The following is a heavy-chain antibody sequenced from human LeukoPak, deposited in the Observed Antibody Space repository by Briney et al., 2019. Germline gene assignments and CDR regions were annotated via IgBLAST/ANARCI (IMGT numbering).Heavy chain of an antibody. CDR1: GYSFTSYW. CDR3: ARTAHWGKDASDI. CDR2: IYPGDSDT. V-gene: IGHV5-51*01. D-gene: IGHD7-27*01. J-gene: IGHJ3*02. Sequence: KVSCKGSGYSFTSYWIGWVRQMPGKGLEWMGIIYPGDSDTRYSPSFQGQVTISADKSISTAYLQWSSLKASDTAMYYCARTAHWGKDASDIWGQGTMVTVSS.